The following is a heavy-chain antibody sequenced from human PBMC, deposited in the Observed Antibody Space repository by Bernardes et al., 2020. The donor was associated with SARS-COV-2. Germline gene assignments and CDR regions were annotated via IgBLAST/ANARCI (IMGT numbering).Heavy chain of an antibody. CDR1: GGSFSGYY. D-gene: IGHD2-2*01. Sequence: SETLSLTRAVYGGSFSGYYWSWIRQPPGKGLEWIGEINHSGSTNYNPSLKSRVTISVDTSKNQFSLKLSSVTAADTAVYYCARRRRKSYCSSVRGYCSSTIGWFDPWGQGTLVTVSS. CDR2: INHSGST. V-gene: IGHV4-34*01. CDR3: ARRRRKSYCSSVRGYCSSTIGWFDP. J-gene: IGHJ5*02.